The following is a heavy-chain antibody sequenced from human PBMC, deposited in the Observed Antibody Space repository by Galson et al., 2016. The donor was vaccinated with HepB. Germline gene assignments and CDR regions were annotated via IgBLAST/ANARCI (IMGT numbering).Heavy chain of an antibody. CDR2: ISYDGSNK. CDR3: AKDSLLLWFGELSLDY. D-gene: IGHD3-10*01. CDR1: GFTFSNNG. J-gene: IGHJ4*02. V-gene: IGHV3-30*18. Sequence: SLRLSCAASGFTFSNNGMHWVRQAPGKGLEWVAVISYDGSNKYYTDSVKGRFTISRDHSKNTLYLQMNSLRAEDTAVYYCAKDSLLLWFGELSLDYWGQGTLVTVSS.